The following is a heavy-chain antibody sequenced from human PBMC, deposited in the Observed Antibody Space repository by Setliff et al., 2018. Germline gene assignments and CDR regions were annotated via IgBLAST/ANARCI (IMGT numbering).Heavy chain of an antibody. D-gene: IGHD6-25*01. J-gene: IGHJ4*02. Sequence: PSETLSLTCTVSGDSISTNSYYWGWIRQPPGKGLEWIGSISSSGSTYYNPPLKRQVTISVDMTENQFSLILRSVVAADTAVYYCARGVSGVSWTPRYWGRGTLVTVSS. CDR3: ARGVSGVSWTPRY. CDR1: GDSISTNSYY. V-gene: IGHV4-39*01. CDR2: ISSSGST.